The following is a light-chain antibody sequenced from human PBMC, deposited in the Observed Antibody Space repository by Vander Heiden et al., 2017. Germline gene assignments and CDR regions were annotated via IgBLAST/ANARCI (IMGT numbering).Light chain of an antibody. Sequence: DIVTTQSPDSLAVSLGERATINCKTSQSVLYSSNIKNYLAWYQQKPGQPPKLLIYWASTRASGVPARFSGSGSGTDFTLTISSLQAEDVAVYYCQQYYNPPYTFGQGTKLEIK. V-gene: IGKV4-1*01. CDR3: QQYYNPPYT. CDR1: QSVLYSSNIKNY. J-gene: IGKJ2*01. CDR2: WAS.